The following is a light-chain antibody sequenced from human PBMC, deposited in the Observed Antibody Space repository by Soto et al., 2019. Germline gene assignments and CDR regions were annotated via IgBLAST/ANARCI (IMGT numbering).Light chain of an antibody. V-gene: IGKV1-5*03. CDR2: KAS. CDR1: QSISTW. CDR3: QQYNIYST. J-gene: IGKJ2*01. Sequence: DIQMTQSPSTLSASVGDRVTITCRASQSISTWLAWYQQKPGKAPKLLIYKASTLESGVPSRFSGRGSGTEFTHTISSLQPDDSATYYCQQYNIYSTFGQGTKLEIK.